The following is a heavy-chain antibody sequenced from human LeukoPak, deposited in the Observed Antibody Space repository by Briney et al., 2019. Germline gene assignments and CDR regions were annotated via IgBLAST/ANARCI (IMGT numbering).Heavy chain of an antibody. Sequence: TSETLSLTCTVSGGSISNSGYYWGWIRQPPGKGLEWIGSIYYSGSTYYNPSLKSRVTISVDTSKNQFSLKLSSVTAADTAVYYCARLYNWNDPEVDYWGQGTLVTVSS. V-gene: IGHV4-39*01. CDR2: IYYSGST. CDR1: GGSISNSGYY. CDR3: ARLYNWNDPEVDY. J-gene: IGHJ4*02. D-gene: IGHD1-20*01.